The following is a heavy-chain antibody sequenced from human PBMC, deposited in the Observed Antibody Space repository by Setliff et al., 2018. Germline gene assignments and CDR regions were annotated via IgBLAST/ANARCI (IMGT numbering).Heavy chain of an antibody. CDR1: GGTFSDYY. J-gene: IGHJ4*02. CDR2: INHRGST. V-gene: IGHV4-34*01. CDR3: ARLPNYVWGSPVDY. D-gene: IGHD3-16*01. Sequence: PSETLSLTCAVYGGTFSDYYWTWIRQPPGKGLEWVGEINHRGSTNYNPSLKSRVTISVDTSKNQFSLTLSSVTAADTAVYYCARLPNYVWGSPVDYWGQGTLVTVSS.